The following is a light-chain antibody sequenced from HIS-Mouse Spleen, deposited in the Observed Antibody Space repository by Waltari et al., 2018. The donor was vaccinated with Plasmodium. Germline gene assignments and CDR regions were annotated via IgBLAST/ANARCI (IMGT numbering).Light chain of an antibody. V-gene: IGLV1-44*01. J-gene: IGLJ2*01. CDR2: SNN. Sequence: QSVLTQHHSASGTPGHRVTISCSGSSSNIGSTTVHWYQQLPGTAPKLLIYSNNQRPSVVPDRFSGSKSGTSASLAISGLQSEDEADYYCAAWDDSLNGVVFGGGTKLTVL. CDR1: SSNIGSTT. CDR3: AAWDDSLNGVV.